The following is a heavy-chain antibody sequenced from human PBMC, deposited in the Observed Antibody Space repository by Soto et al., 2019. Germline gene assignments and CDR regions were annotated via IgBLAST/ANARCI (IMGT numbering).Heavy chain of an antibody. Sequence: QVQLQESGPGLVKPSQTLSLTCTVSGGSISSGDYYWSWIRQPPGKGLEWIGYIYYSGSTYYNPSLKSRVTISLDTSKNQFSLKLSSVTAADTAVYYCARDGLVGYEPFDYWGQGTLVTVSS. V-gene: IGHV4-30-4*01. CDR2: IYYSGST. CDR1: GGSISSGDYY. J-gene: IGHJ4*02. D-gene: IGHD1-26*01. CDR3: ARDGLVGYEPFDY.